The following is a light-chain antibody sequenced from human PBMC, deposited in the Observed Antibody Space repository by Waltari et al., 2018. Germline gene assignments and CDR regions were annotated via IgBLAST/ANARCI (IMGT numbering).Light chain of an antibody. CDR2: ATS. Sequence: TQLTQSPSSLSASVGDRVTITCRASQVILGYLAWYQQRPGKAPKFLIYATSTLRSGVPSRFSGSGSGTDFTLTITTLQPEDFATYYCQQSYTAPRKTFGQGTKLEI. J-gene: IGKJ2*01. CDR1: QVILGY. CDR3: QQSYTAPRKT. V-gene: IGKV1-39*01.